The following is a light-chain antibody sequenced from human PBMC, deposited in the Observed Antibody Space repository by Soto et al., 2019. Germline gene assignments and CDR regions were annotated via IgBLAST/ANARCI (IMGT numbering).Light chain of an antibody. CDR3: QQYNNWPPIS. J-gene: IGKJ5*01. V-gene: IGKV3-15*01. Sequence: EIVMPQSPATLSVSPGERDTLSCRASQSVSSNVAWYQQKPGQAPRLLIYGASTRATGILARFSGSGSGTEFTLTISSLQSGDVAVYYCQQYNNWPPISLGQGTRLEIK. CDR1: QSVSSN. CDR2: GAS.